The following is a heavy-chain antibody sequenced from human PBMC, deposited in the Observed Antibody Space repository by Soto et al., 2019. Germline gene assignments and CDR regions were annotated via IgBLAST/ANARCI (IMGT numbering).Heavy chain of an antibody. D-gene: IGHD1-1*01. J-gene: IGHJ4*02. CDR2: IELDGSEK. V-gene: IGHV3-7*01. CDR1: GFKFSSSW. CDR3: AKEGGNSPYFFDY. Sequence: GSLRLSCAGSGFKFSSSWINWVRQAPGKGLEWVANIELDGSEKYYVDSVKGRFAISRDNAKNLLYLQMNNVRAEDTAVYFCAKEGGNSPYFFDYWGQGTPVTVSS.